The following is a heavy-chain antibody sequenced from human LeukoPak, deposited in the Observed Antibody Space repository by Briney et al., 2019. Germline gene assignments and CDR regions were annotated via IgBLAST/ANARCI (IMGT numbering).Heavy chain of an antibody. Sequence: AAVKVSCKASVYRFTTYGITWVRQAPGQGLQWLGWINTYNGNTNYPQRFQDRVTVTTDASTNTAYLELRSLTSDDTAMYYCAREVILNAAYCGNDCSSANFFDYWGQGTLVTVSS. CDR3: AREVILNAAYCGNDCSSANFFDY. J-gene: IGHJ4*02. V-gene: IGHV1-18*01. D-gene: IGHD2-21*01. CDR1: VYRFTTYG. CDR2: INTYNGNT.